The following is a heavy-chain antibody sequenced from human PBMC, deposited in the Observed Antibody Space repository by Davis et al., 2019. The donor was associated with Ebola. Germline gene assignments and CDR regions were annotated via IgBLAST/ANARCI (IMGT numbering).Heavy chain of an antibody. CDR1: GYSFTSYW. CDR3: ARDSPTGTYYYDSSGYYYTDY. J-gene: IGHJ4*02. D-gene: IGHD3-22*01. Sequence: GGSLRLSCKGSGYSFTSYWISWVRQMPGKGLEWMGRIDPSDSYTNYSPSFQGHVTISADKSISTAYLQWSSLKASDTAMYYCARDSPTGTYYYDSSGYYYTDYWGQGTLVTVSS. V-gene: IGHV5-10-1*01. CDR2: IDPSDSYT.